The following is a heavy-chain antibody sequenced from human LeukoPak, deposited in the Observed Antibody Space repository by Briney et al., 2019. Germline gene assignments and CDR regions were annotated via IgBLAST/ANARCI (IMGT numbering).Heavy chain of an antibody. CDR2: INSDGSST. V-gene: IGHV3-74*01. D-gene: IGHD5-18*01. CDR1: GFTFSTYW. CDR3: ARRVDATMVF. J-gene: IGHJ4*02. Sequence: GGSLRLSCAASGFTFSTYWMHWVRQSPGKGLVWVSRINSDGSSTIYADSVKGRFTISRDNAKNTLYLQMNSLRAEDTAVYYCARRVDATMVFGGQGTLVTVSS.